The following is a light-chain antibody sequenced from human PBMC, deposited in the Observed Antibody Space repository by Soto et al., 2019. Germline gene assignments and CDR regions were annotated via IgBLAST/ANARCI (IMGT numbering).Light chain of an antibody. J-gene: IGKJ1*01. CDR1: QSVSSSY. Sequence: EILLTQSPGTLSLSPGERATLSCRSSQSVSSSYLSWYQLKPGQAPRLLIYGASSRATGIPDKFSGSGSGTDLTLTISRLEPEDFAVYYCQQYGNSFRAFGQGTKVEL. V-gene: IGKV3-20*01. CDR3: QQYGNSFRA. CDR2: GAS.